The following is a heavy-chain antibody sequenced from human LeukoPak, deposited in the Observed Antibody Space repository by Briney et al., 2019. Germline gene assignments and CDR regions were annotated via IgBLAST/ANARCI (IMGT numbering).Heavy chain of an antibody. J-gene: IGHJ4*02. CDR1: GGSINSGDYY. Sequence: SETLSLTCTVSGGSINSGDYYWIWIRQPPGKGLEWIGYIYYSGNTNYNPSLKSRVAISVDTSKNQFSLKLSSATAADTAVYYCARWRYYGSVGGRPFDYWGQGTLVTVSS. CDR3: ARWRYYGSVGGRPFDY. D-gene: IGHD3-16*01. CDR2: IYYSGNT. V-gene: IGHV4-30-4*08.